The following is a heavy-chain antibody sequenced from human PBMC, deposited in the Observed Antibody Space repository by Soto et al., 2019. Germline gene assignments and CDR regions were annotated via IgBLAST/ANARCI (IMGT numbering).Heavy chain of an antibody. CDR2: ISAYNGNT. Sequence: ASVKVSCKASGYTFTSYGISWVRQAPGQGLEWMGWISAYNGNTNYAQKLQGRVTMTTDTSTSTAYMELRSLRSDDTAVYYCASTRSGAGPDAFDIWGQGTMVIVSS. CDR3: ASTRSGAGPDAFDI. CDR1: GYTFTSYG. J-gene: IGHJ3*02. D-gene: IGHD6-19*01. V-gene: IGHV1-18*01.